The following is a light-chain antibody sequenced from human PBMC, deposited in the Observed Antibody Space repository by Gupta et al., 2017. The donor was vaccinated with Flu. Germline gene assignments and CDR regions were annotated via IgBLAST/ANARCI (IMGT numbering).Light chain of an antibody. V-gene: IGLV2-14*01. CDR2: EVS. CDR3: RAYTSSSLYV. Sequence: SALPQPASGSGSPGPSSTISCTGTSGDVGGYNYVSWYQQHPGKAPKLMIYEVSNRPSGVSNRFSGSKSGNTASLTISGRQEEDEADYYCRAYTSSSLYVFGTGTKVTVL. CDR1: SGDVGGYNY. J-gene: IGLJ1*01.